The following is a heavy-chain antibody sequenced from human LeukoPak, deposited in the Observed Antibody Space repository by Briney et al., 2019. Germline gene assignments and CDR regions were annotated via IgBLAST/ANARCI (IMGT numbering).Heavy chain of an antibody. CDR1: GFTFSDYY. J-gene: IGHJ4*02. CDR3: ASSPVDTAMAHISFDY. V-gene: IGHV3-11*06. D-gene: IGHD5-18*01. Sequence: AGGPLRLSCAASGFTFSDYYMSWIRQAPGKGLEWVSYISSSSSYTNYADSVKGRFTISRDNAKNSLYLQMNSLRAEDTAVYYCASSPVDTAMAHISFDYWGQGTLVTVSS. CDR2: ISSSSSYT.